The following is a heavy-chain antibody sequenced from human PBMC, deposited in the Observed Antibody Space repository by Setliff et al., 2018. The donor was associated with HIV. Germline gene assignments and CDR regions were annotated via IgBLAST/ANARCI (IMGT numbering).Heavy chain of an antibody. J-gene: IGHJ4*02. V-gene: IGHV4-4*07. CDR2: MYTTVDA. CDR3: ARDPAIYFDF. Sequence: SETLSLTCTVTGASVGNYFWSWIRQSAGKGLEWIGRMYTTVDAAYNPSLKSRVIMSVDTSKNQISLRLTSVTAADTAMYYCARDPAIYFDFWGQGVLVTVSS. D-gene: IGHD2-2*01. CDR1: GASVGNYF.